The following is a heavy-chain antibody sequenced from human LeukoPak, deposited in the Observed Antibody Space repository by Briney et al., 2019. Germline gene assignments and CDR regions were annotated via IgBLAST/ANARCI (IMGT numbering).Heavy chain of an antibody. V-gene: IGHV4-34*01. D-gene: IGHD2-2*01. CDR3: ARGERYQLPVVAATPYYYYMDV. CDR2: INHSGST. J-gene: IGHJ6*03. CDR1: GGSFSGYY. Sequence: PSESLSLTCAVYGGSFSGYYWSWIRQPPGKGLEWIGEINHSGSTNYNPSLKSRVTISVDPSKNQFSLKLSSVTAADTAVYYCARGERYQLPVVAATPYYYYMDVWGKGTTVTVSS.